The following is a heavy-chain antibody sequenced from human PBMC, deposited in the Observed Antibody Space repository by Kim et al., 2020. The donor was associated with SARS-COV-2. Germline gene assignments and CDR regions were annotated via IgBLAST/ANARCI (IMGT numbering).Heavy chain of an antibody. Sequence: SETLSLTCAVYGGSFSGYYWSWIRQPPGKGLEWIGEINHSGSTNYNPSLKSRVTISVDTSKNQFSLKLSSVTAADTAVYYCARVQQLLWFGELFRVYNWFDPWGQGTLVTVSS. V-gene: IGHV4-34*01. CDR3: ARVQQLLWFGELFRVYNWFDP. D-gene: IGHD3-10*01. CDR1: GGSFSGYY. CDR2: INHSGST. J-gene: IGHJ5*02.